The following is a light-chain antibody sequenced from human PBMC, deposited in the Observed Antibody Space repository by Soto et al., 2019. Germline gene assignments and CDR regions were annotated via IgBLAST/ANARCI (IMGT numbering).Light chain of an antibody. CDR2: EVS. CDR1: SSNIAINT. V-gene: IGLV1-44*01. CDR3: SSYTGTRTLGL. Sequence: QSVLTQPPSASGAPGQWVTISCSGGSSNIAINTVNWYLQLPGTAPKLLISEVSNRPSGVSNRFSGSKSGNTASLTISGLQAEDEADYYCSSYTGTRTLGLFGGGTKLTVL. J-gene: IGLJ3*02.